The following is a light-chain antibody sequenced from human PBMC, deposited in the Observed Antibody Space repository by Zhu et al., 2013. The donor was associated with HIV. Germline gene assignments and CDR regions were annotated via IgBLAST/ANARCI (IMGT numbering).Light chain of an antibody. CDR3: QQYARSPFT. V-gene: IGKV3-20*01. J-gene: IGKJ4*01. CDR1: RDLKTN. CDR2: DAS. Sequence: TQSPATLSVSLGDRVTLSCRAGRDLKTNLAWYQQKPGQAPRLLVEDASFRATGVPDRFIGSGSGTQFTLTISRLDPDDFAVYHCQQYARSPFTFGGGTKVEMK.